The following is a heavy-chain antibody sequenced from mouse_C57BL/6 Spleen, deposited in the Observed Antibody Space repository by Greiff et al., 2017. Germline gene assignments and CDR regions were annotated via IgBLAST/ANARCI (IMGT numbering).Heavy chain of an antibody. CDR3: SKNRNYAMDY. Sequence: QVQLKQSGPGLVQPSQSLSITCTVSGFSLTSYCVHWVRQSPGQGLAWLGVIWRGGSSDYNAAFMSRLSITKDNSKSQVFFKKNSLQADDAAVYYCSKNRNYAMDYWGQGTSVTVSS. J-gene: IGHJ4*01. CDR1: GFSLTSYC. V-gene: IGHV2-5*01. CDR2: IWRGGSS.